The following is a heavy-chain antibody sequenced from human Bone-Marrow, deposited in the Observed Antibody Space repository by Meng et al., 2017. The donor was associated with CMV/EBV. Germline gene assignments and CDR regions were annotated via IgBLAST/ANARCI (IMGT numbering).Heavy chain of an antibody. CDR2: INPNSGGT. CDR1: GYTFTGYY. CDR3: AKDLVPAAVGQDAFDF. Sequence: ASVKVSCKASGYTFTGYYLHWVRQAPGQGFEWMGWINPNSGGTNYAQKFQGRVTMTRDTSISTAYMELSRLRSDDTAVYYCAKDLVPAAVGQDAFDFWGQGTRVTGSS. D-gene: IGHD2-2*01. J-gene: IGHJ3*01. V-gene: IGHV1-2*02.